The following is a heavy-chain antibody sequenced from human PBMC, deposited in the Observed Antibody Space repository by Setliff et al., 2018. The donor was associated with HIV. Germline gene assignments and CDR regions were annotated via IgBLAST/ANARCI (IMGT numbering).Heavy chain of an antibody. J-gene: IGHJ5*02. CDR1: GYTFAGYY. CDR3: ARDQRYAMAGRHRCFDP. CDR2: INPNSGGT. D-gene: IGHD6-19*01. Sequence: ASVKVSCKASGYTFAGYYIHWVRQAPGQGPEWMGWINPNSGGTNYVQKFQGRVTMTRDTSISTAYMELSRLTSDDTAVYYCARDQRYAMAGRHRCFDPCGHVTLVTVSS. V-gene: IGHV1-2*02.